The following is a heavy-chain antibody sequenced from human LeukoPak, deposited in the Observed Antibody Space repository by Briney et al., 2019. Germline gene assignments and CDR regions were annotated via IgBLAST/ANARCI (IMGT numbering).Heavy chain of an antibody. Sequence: ASVKVSCKASGYTFTGYYMHWVRQAPGQGLEWMGWINPNSGGTNYAQKFQGRVTMTRDTSISTAYMELSRLRSDDTAVYYCTRGGTRITIFGVVIMGQRHYYYMDVWGKGTTVTVSS. D-gene: IGHD3-3*01. CDR2: INPNSGGT. CDR1: GYTFTGYY. J-gene: IGHJ6*03. CDR3: TRGGTRITIFGVVIMGQRHYYYMDV. V-gene: IGHV1-2*02.